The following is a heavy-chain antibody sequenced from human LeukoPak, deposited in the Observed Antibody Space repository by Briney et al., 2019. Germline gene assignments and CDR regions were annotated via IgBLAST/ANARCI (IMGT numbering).Heavy chain of an antibody. J-gene: IGHJ4*02. CDR2: ISSSSSYI. Sequence: PGGSLRLSCAASGFTFSSYSMNWVRQAPGKGLEWVSSISSSSSYIYYADSVKGRFTISRDNSKNTLYPQMNSLRAEDTALYFCAQWSRYFDYWGQGTLVTVSS. CDR3: AQWSRYFDY. V-gene: IGHV3-21*04. CDR1: GFTFSSYS. D-gene: IGHD1-26*01.